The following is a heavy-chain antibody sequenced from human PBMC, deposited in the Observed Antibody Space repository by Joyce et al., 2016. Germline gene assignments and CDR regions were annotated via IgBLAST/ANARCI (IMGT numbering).Heavy chain of an antibody. CDR1: GYKFTAYW. V-gene: IGHV5-10-1*03. D-gene: IGHD3-3*01. CDR2: IEPNESET. J-gene: IGHJ6*02. Sequence: EVQLVQSGAEVKKPGESLRISCKGSGYKFTAYWITWVRQMPGKGLEWMGRIEPNESETTYSPSRQGHVSISADKSASTAYLQWSRLKASDTAIYYCATERGYYGMEVWGQGTTVAVSS. CDR3: ATERGYYGMEV.